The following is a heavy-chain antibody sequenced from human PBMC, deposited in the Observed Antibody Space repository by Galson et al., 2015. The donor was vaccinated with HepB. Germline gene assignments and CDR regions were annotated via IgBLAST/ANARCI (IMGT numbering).Heavy chain of an antibody. V-gene: IGHV3-74*01. D-gene: IGHD3-3*01. J-gene: IGHJ4*02. CDR2: INGDGSTT. Sequence: SLRLSCAASGFTFSTYWMHWVRQVPGKGPVWVSRINGDGSTTTYADSVKGRFTIFRDNAKNTLYLQMNSLRAEDTAVYYCARGGAGVYDFWSGFYLFYWGQGTLVTVSS. CDR1: GFTFSTYW. CDR3: ARGGAGVYDFWSGFYLFY.